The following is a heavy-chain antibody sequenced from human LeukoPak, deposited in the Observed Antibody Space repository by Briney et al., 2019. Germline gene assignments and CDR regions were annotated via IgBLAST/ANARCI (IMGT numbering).Heavy chain of an antibody. CDR3: ARGEWELVYYYYYYYMDV. V-gene: IGHV3-21*01. D-gene: IGHD1-26*01. CDR2: ISSSSSYI. J-gene: IGHJ6*03. Sequence: GGSLRLSCAASGFTFSSYSMNWVRQAPGKGLEWVSSISSSSSYIYYADSVKGRFTISRDNAKNSLYLQMNSLRAEDTAVYYCARGEWELVYYYYYYYMDVWGEGTTVTVSS. CDR1: GFTFSSYS.